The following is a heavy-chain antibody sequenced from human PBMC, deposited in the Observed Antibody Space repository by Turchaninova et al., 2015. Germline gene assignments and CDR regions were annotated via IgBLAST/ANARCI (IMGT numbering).Heavy chain of an antibody. Sequence: SISSGYYWGWIRQPPGKGLEWIGSIYHSGSTYYNPSLKSRVTISVDTSKNQFSLKLSSVTAADTAVYYCASGSGWNNFDYWGQGTLVTVSS. V-gene: IGHV4-38-2*01. J-gene: IGHJ4*02. CDR1: SISSGYY. CDR3: ASGSGWNNFDY. CDR2: IYHSGST. D-gene: IGHD6-19*01.